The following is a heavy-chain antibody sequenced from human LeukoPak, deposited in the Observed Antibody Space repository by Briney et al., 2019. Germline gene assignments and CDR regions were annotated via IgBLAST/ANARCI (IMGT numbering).Heavy chain of an antibody. CDR3: ARDPNGDYIGAFDM. D-gene: IGHD4-17*01. Sequence: GGSLRLSCTASGFTFSAYAMMWVRQAPGKGPERVSAIRGGGGSAFYADSVKGRFTISRDNSKYTLFLQMNSLRAEDTAVYYCARDPNGDYIGAFDMWGPGTMVTASS. CDR2: IRGGGGSA. J-gene: IGHJ3*02. V-gene: IGHV3-23*01. CDR1: GFTFSAYA.